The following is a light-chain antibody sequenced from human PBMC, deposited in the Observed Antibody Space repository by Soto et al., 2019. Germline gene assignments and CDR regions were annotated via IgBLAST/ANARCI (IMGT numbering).Light chain of an antibody. CDR3: QQYNNWPQT. V-gene: IGKV3-11*01. J-gene: IGKJ1*01. CDR1: QSVSSY. CDR2: DAS. Sequence: EIVLTQSPATLSLSPGERATLSCRASQSVSSYLAWYQQKSGQTPRLLIYDASNRATGIPARFSGSGSGTEFTLTISSLQSEDFAVYYCQQYNNWPQTFGQGTKVDI.